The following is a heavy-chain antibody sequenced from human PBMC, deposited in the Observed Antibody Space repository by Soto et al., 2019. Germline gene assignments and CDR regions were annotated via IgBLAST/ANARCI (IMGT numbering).Heavy chain of an antibody. J-gene: IGHJ2*01. CDR1: GGSFSGYY. CDR2: INHSGST. Sequence: QVQLQQWGAGLLKPSETLSLTCAVYGGSFSGYYWSWIRQPPGKGLEWIGEINHSGSTNYNPSLKSRVTISVDTDKNQFSLKLSSVTAADTAVYYCARMWWRRPTREGYFDLWGRGTLVTVSS. D-gene: IGHD2-21*01. V-gene: IGHV4-34*01. CDR3: ARMWWRRPTREGYFDL.